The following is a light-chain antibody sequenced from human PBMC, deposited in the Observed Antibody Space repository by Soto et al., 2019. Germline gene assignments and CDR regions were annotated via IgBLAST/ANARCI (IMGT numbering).Light chain of an antibody. CDR2: EVS. J-gene: IGLJ2*01. CDR1: SSDVGGYNY. V-gene: IGLV2-14*01. Sequence: QSALTQPASVSGSPGQSITISCTGTSSDVGGYNYVSWYQQHPGKAPKLMIYEVSNRPSGVSNRFSGSKSGNTASLTISGLHADHDADYYCISYTSRSPLVVFGAGTKLTVL. CDR3: ISYTSRSPLVV.